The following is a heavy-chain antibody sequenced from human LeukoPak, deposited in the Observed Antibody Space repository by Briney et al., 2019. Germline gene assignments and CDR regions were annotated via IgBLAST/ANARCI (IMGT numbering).Heavy chain of an antibody. Sequence: PSETLSLTCTVSGGSISSYYWSWIRQPPGKGLEWIGYIYYSGSTYYNPSLKSRVTISVDTSKNQFSLKLSSMTAADTAVYYCARNDLVTAAAPFPDAFDIWGQGTMVTVSS. CDR2: IYYSGST. D-gene: IGHD6-13*01. CDR3: ARNDLVTAAAPFPDAFDI. CDR1: GGSISSYY. V-gene: IGHV4-59*08. J-gene: IGHJ3*02.